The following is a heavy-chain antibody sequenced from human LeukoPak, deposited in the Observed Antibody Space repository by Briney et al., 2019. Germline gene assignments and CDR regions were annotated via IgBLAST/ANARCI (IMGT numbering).Heavy chain of an antibody. J-gene: IGHJ4*02. CDR3: GRRTQDGYNSPIDY. Sequence: GGSLRLSCAASGFSLSRYWMGWVRQAPGKGLEYVAESSGSGRDTYYADSVQGRFTISRDNSKNTLYLQMNSLRAEDTAEYYCGRRTQDGYNSPIDYWGQGTLVTVSS. V-gene: IGHV3-23*01. D-gene: IGHD5-24*01. CDR1: GFSLSRYW. CDR2: SSGSGRDT.